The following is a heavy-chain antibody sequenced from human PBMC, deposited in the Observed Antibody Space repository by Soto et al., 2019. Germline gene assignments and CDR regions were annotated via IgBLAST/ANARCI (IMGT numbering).Heavy chain of an antibody. J-gene: IGHJ4*02. CDR1: GFSFSTYA. CDR3: AKDPCSSWYCKYFEY. Sequence: EVQLLESGGGLVQPGESLRLSCAGSGFSFSTYAMNWVRQSPGKGLEWVSGISAHDGGTYYADSVRGRFTISRDNSKNTVYLQMNSLRAEVTAVYYCAKDPCSSWYCKYFEYWGQGTLVTVSS. CDR2: ISAHDGGT. V-gene: IGHV3-23*01. D-gene: IGHD6-13*01.